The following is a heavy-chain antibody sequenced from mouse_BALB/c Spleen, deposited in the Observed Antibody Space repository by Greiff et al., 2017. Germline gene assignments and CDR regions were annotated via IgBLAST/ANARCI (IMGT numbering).Heavy chain of an antibody. CDR2: IYPGDGDT. CDR1: GYTFTSYW. D-gene: IGHD2-3*01. CDR3: ARWAYWYFDV. V-gene: IGHV1-87*01. Sequence: QVQLQQSGAELARPGASVKLSCKASGYTFTSYWMQWVKQRPGQGLEWIGAIYPGDGDTRYTQKFKGKATVTADKSSSTAYMQLSSLASVDSAVFYCARWAYWYFDVWGAGTTVTVSS. J-gene: IGHJ1*01.